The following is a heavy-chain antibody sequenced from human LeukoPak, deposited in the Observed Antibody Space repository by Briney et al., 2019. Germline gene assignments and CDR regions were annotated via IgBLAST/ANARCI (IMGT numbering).Heavy chain of an antibody. CDR1: GFIFTDYW. CDR3: VQSPVAGDDY. J-gene: IGHJ4*02. CDR2: VKGDGSAT. V-gene: IGHV3-7*03. Sequence: PGGSLRLSCAASGFIFTDYWMNWVRQALGRGLEWLASVKGDGSATSYVDSVKGRFTISRDNAKNSLYLQMNSLRAEDTALYYCVQSPVAGDDYWGQGTLVTVSS. D-gene: IGHD6-19*01.